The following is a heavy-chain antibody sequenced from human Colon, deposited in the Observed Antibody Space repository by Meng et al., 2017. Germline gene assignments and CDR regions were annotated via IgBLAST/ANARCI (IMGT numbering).Heavy chain of an antibody. CDR3: ARVNLGDDWFDP. Sequence: VQLVPFGAEVTRLVASVKVSCKASGYTFSRYAIHWVRQAPGQRFEWLGWSYPGNGNVRYSQKFQDRVTITMDTSATTVYMELRSLTPEDTAMYYCARVNLGDDWFDPWGQGTLVTVSS. J-gene: IGHJ5*02. CDR2: SYPGNGNV. CDR1: GYTFSRYA. D-gene: IGHD1-14*01. V-gene: IGHV1-3*01.